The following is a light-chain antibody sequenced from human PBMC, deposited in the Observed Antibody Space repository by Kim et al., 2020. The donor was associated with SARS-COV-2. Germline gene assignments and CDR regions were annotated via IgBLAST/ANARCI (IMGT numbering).Light chain of an antibody. CDR1: QSVTTH. V-gene: IGKV3-11*01. Sequence: EIVLTQSPAILSLSPEDRATLSCRASQSVTTHLAWYQQKPGQAPRLLIQDTSHRVAGIPDRLSGRGSGTDFILTINSLEPEKFAVYYCQQRSNWELSFGGGTKVDIK. CDR3: QQRSNWELS. J-gene: IGKJ4*01. CDR2: DTS.